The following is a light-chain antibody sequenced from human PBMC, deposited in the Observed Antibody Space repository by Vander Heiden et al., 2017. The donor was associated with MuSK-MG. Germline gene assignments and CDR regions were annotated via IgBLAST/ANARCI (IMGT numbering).Light chain of an antibody. J-gene: IGLJ3*02. V-gene: IGLV2-23*02. CDR3: CSYAGSSTLV. CDR1: SSDVGSYKL. CDR2: EVT. Sequence: QSALTQPASVSGSPGQSITISCTGTSSDVGSYKLVSWYQQHPGKAPKLMIYEVTKRPSGVSNRLSGSKSGNTASPTISGLQAEDEADYYCCSYAGSSTLVFGGGTKVTVL.